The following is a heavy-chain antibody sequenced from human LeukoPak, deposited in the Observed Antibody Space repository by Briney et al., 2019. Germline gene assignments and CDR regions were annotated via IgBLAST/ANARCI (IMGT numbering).Heavy chain of an antibody. CDR2: FDPEDGET. CDR1: GYTLTELS. D-gene: IGHD7-27*01. V-gene: IGHV1-24*01. Sequence: ASVKVSCKVSGYTLTELSMHWVRQAPGKGLEWMGGFDPEDGETIYAQKFQGRVTMTEDTSTDTAYMELSSLRSEDTAVYYCASLYPLGGYFDYWGQGTLVTVSS. CDR3: ASLYPLGGYFDY. J-gene: IGHJ4*02.